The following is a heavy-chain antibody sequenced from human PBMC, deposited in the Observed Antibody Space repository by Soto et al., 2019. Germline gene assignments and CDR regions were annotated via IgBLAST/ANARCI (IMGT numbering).Heavy chain of an antibody. D-gene: IGHD5-12*01. CDR2: TYFRSKWYN. CDR3: AKGDNLGPKTGYAFDP. J-gene: IGHJ5*02. Sequence: SQTLSLTCAISGDSVSSNTASWNWIRQSPSRGLEWLGRTYFRSKWYNDYAVSVKSRIIINPDTSNNQSSMQLNSATPEDTAVYFCAKGDNLGPKTGYAFDPWGQGIMVTVSS. CDR1: GDSVSSNTAS. V-gene: IGHV6-1*01.